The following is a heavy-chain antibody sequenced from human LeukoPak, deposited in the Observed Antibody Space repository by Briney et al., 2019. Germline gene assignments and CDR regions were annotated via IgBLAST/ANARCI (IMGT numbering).Heavy chain of an antibody. J-gene: IGHJ4*02. CDR3: ARDGPIAARLYYFDY. Sequence: ASVKVSCKASGYTFTSYYMHWVRQAPGQGLEWMGIINPSGGSTSYAQKFQGRVTMTRDTSTSTVYMELSSLRSEDTAVYYCARDGPIAARLYYFDYWGREPWSPSPQ. D-gene: IGHD6-6*01. CDR2: INPSGGST. CDR1: GYTFTSYY. V-gene: IGHV1-46*01.